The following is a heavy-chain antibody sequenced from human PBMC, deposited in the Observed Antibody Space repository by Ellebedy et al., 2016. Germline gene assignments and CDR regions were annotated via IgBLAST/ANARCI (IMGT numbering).Heavy chain of an antibody. J-gene: IGHJ5*02. V-gene: IGHV4-39*07. CDR3: ARGPLYYYGSGSYPNWFDP. Sequence: SETLSLXCTVSGGSISSSSYYWGWIRQPPGKGLEWIGSIYYSGSTYYNPSLKSRVTISVDTSKNQFSLKLSSVTVADTAVYYCARGPLYYYGSGSYPNWFDPWGQGTLVTVSS. D-gene: IGHD3-10*01. CDR2: IYYSGST. CDR1: GGSISSSSYY.